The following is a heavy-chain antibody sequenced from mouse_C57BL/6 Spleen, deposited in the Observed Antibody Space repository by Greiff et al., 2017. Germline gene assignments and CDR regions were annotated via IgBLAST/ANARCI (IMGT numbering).Heavy chain of an antibody. CDR1: GYAFSSSW. V-gene: IGHV1-82*01. D-gene: IGHD4-1*01. Sequence: VQLQQSGPELVKPGASVKISCKASGYAFSSSWMNWVKQRPGKGLEWIGRIYPGDGDTNYNGKFKGKATLTADKSSSTAYMQLSSLTSEDSAVYFCAREGANWASFDYWGQGTTLTVSS. CDR3: AREGANWASFDY. J-gene: IGHJ2*01. CDR2: IYPGDGDT.